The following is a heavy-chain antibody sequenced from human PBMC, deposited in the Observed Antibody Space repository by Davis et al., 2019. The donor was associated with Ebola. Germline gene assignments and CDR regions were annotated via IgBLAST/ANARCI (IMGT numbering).Heavy chain of an antibody. D-gene: IGHD3-3*01. J-gene: IGHJ6*02. CDR2: IYYSGST. CDR3: ARRAFTIFGVVDGMDV. Sequence: SETLSLTCPVSGGSISSYYWSWIWQLPGKGLEWIGYIYYSGSTNYNPSLKSRVTISVDKSKNQFSLKLSSVTAADTAVYYCARRAFTIFGVVDGMDVWGQGTTVTVSS. CDR1: GGSISSYY. V-gene: IGHV4-59*08.